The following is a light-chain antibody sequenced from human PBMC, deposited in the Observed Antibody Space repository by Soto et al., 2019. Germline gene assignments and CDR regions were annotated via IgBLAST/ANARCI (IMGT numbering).Light chain of an antibody. J-gene: IGLJ1*01. V-gene: IGLV1-51*02. Sequence: QSVLTQPPSVSAAPGETVTISCSGSSSDIGRHHVSWYQQLPGTAPKLLIYENTKRPSGIPDRFSGSKSGTSATLGITGLQTGDEADYYCGSWDTSLSRVFGTGTKVTVL. CDR3: GSWDTSLSRV. CDR2: ENT. CDR1: SSDIGRHH.